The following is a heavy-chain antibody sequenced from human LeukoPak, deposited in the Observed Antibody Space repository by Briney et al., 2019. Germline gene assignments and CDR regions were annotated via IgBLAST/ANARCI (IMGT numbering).Heavy chain of an antibody. CDR1: GFTFSSYS. V-gene: IGHV3-21*01. CDR3: ARGSIAAAGTGWFDP. D-gene: IGHD6-13*01. J-gene: IGHJ5*02. CDR2: ISSSSSYI. Sequence: GGSLRLSCAASGFTFSSYSMNWVRQAPGKGLEWVSSISSSSSYIYYADSVKGRFTISRDNAKNSLYLQMNSLRAEDTAVYYCARGSIAAAGTGWFDPWGQGTLVTVSS.